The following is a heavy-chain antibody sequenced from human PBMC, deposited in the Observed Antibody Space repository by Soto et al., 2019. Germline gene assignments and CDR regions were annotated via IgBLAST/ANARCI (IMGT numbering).Heavy chain of an antibody. J-gene: IGHJ4*02. CDR2: IYNSGTT. Sequence: QVQLQESGPGLVKPSQTLSLTCTVSGGSINRGGYFWSWIRQTPGKGLEWIGHIYNSGTTYTNPSPNRRATISGDTSPTQFSLNLKSVTAADTAVYYCARGPSADKVDYWGQGTLVTVSS. CDR3: ARGPSADKVDY. V-gene: IGHV4-30-4*01. CDR1: GGSINRGGYF. D-gene: IGHD3-3*01.